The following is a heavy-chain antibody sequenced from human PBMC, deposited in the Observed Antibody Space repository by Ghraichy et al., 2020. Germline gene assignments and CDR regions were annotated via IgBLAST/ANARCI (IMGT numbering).Heavy chain of an antibody. J-gene: IGHJ4*02. CDR2: IYYSGST. CDR3: ARLRRDYCGGDCYSGWYFDY. V-gene: IGHV4-61*08. D-gene: IGHD2-21*02. Sequence: SETLSLTCTVSGGSISSGGYYWSWIRQHPGKGLEWIGYIYYSGSTNYNPSLKSRVTISVDTSKNQFSLKLSSVTVADTAVYYCARLRRDYCGGDCYSGWYFDYWGQGTLVTVSS. CDR1: GGSISSGGYY.